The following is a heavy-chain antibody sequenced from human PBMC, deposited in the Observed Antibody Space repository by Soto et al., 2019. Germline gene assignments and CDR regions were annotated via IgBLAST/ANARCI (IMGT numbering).Heavy chain of an antibody. CDR3: TTHTFGERRVGVHY. CDR1: GVTSTIYT. CDR2: IVRNQRIT. J-gene: IGHJ4*02. V-gene: IGHV1-69*02. Sequence: QVQLVQSGAEVKRPGSSLKVSCXXSGVTSTIYTITWVRQAPGQGLQWMGRIVRNQRITNYAQEFQVRLRITADASTSTVHMELSSLTSEDAAVYYCTTHTFGERRVGVHYWGQGTLVTVSS. D-gene: IGHD3-10*01.